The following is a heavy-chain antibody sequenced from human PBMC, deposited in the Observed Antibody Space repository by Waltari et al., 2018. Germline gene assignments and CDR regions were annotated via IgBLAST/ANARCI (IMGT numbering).Heavy chain of an antibody. CDR3: ARDCGGDCYPISGAY. V-gene: IGHV3-48*01. Sequence: EMQLVESGGGLVQPGGSLRLSCEASAFSLRTHSMNWVRQAPGKGLEWLSYISSGSSTIYYADSVKGRFTISRDNAKNSLFLQMTSLRTDDTAVYYCARDCGGDCYPISGAYWGQGTLVSVSS. D-gene: IGHD2-21*02. J-gene: IGHJ4*02. CDR1: AFSLRTHS. CDR2: ISSGSSTI.